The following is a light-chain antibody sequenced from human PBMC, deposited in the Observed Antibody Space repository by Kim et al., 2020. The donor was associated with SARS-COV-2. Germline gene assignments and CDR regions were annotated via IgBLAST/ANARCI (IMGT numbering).Light chain of an antibody. J-gene: IGLJ3*02. CDR1: TSNIGSNT. Sequence: ELTQPPSASGTPGQRVTISCSGSTSNIGSNTVYWYQQLPGTAPKLLIYTDNQRPSGVPDRFSGSKSGTSASLAISGLRSEDEADYYCATWDGSLSGWVFGGGTKVTVL. CDR3: ATWDGSLSGWV. CDR2: TDN. V-gene: IGLV1-47*01.